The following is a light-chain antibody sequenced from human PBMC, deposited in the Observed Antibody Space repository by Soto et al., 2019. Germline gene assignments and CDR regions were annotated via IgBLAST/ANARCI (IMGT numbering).Light chain of an antibody. CDR3: QQLNSYPVT. CDR2: AAS. CDR1: QGISSY. V-gene: IGKV1-9*01. Sequence: IQLTQSPSSLSASVGDRVTITCRASQGISSYLAWYQQKPGKAPKLLIYAASTLQSVVPSRFSGIGSGTDFTLAISSLQPEDFATYYCQQLNSYPVTFGPGTKVDIK. J-gene: IGKJ3*01.